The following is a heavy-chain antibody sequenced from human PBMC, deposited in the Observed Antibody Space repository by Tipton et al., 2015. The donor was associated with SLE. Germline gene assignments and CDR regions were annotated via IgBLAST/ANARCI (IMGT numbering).Heavy chain of an antibody. Sequence: TLSLTCTVSGGSISSYYWSWIRQPPGKGLEWIGYIYYSGSTNYNPSLKSRVTISVDTSKNQFSLKLSSVTAVDMAVYYCARGRYCSGGSCYSGDAFDIWGQGTMVTVSS. CDR2: IYYSGST. V-gene: IGHV4-59*01. D-gene: IGHD2-15*01. CDR3: ARGRYCSGGSCYSGDAFDI. J-gene: IGHJ3*02. CDR1: GGSISSYY.